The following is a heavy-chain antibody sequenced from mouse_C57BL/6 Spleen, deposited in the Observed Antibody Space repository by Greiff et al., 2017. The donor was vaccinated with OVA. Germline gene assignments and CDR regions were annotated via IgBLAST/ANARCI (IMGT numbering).Heavy chain of an antibody. CDR2: INPGSGGT. CDR1: GYAFTNYL. Sequence: LQESGAELVRPGTSVKVSCKASGYAFTNYLIEWVKQRPGQGLEWIGVINPGSGGTNYNEKFKGKATLTADKSSSTAYMQLSSLTSEDSAVYFCARSPLYYGSSYYAMDYWGQGTSVTVSS. D-gene: IGHD1-1*01. CDR3: ARSPLYYGSSYYAMDY. V-gene: IGHV1-54*01. J-gene: IGHJ4*01.